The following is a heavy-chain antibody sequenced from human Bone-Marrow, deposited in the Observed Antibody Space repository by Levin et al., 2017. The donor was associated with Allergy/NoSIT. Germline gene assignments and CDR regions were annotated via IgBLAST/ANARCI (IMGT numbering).Heavy chain of an antibody. CDR3: ARGEGYSYGPETYHYYGLDV. CDR1: GGTFSNFA. Sequence: SVKVSCKASGGTFSNFALSWVRQAPGQGLEWLGGIVPVYGTPNYAQNFQDRVTISADDSTNTASMVLSSLTYGDTAVYYCARGEGYSYGPETYHYYGLDVWGQGTTVTVSS. CDR2: IVPVYGTP. D-gene: IGHD5-18*01. J-gene: IGHJ6*02. V-gene: IGHV1-69*13.